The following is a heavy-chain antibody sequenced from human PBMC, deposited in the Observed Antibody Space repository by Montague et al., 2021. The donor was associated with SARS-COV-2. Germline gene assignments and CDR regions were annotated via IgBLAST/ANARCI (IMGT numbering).Heavy chain of an antibody. CDR2: VYYTGGT. Sequence: SETLSLTCAVYGGSFSGYYWNWIRQSPGKGLEWIGYVYYTGGTNYNPSLKSRATISVDTSKNQFSLTVGSVTAADTAVYYCARAGGGSSYNYYGLDVWGQGTTVTVSS. J-gene: IGHJ6*02. V-gene: IGHV4-34*11. D-gene: IGHD2-15*01. CDR3: ARAGGGSSYNYYGLDV. CDR1: GGSFSGYY.